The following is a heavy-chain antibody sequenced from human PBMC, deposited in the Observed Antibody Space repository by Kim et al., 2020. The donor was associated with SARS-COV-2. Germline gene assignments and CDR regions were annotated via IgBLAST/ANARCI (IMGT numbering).Heavy chain of an antibody. CDR1: GFKFSNYW. CDR3: ARGDVNSGDI. J-gene: IGHJ3*02. Sequence: GGSLRLSCAASGFKFSNYWMSWVRQAPGKGLEWVARINEDESEKYNVESVEGRFTISRDNAKNSLYLQMNSLRAEDTAVYYCARGDVNSGDILGQGTMVTVSS. V-gene: IGHV3-7*01. CDR2: INEDESEK. D-gene: IGHD2-21*02.